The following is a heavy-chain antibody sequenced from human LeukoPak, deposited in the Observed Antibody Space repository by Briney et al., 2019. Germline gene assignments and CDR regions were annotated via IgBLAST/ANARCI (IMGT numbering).Heavy chain of an antibody. CDR1: GFTFSSYW. CDR3: ARDRYDSLGIAAASI. V-gene: IGHV3-74*01. CDR2: INSDGSST. Sequence: PGGSLRLSCAASGFTFSSYWMHWVRQAPGKGLVWVSRINSDGSSTSYADSVKGRFTISRDNAKNTLYLQINSLRAEDTAVYYCARDRYDSLGIAAASIGGQGTLVTVSS. D-gene: IGHD6-13*01. J-gene: IGHJ4*02.